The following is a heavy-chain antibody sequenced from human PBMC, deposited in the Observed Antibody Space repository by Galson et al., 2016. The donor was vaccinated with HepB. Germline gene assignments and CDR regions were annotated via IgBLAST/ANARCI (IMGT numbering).Heavy chain of an antibody. Sequence: SLRLSCAASGSMFSDYYMSWIRQAPGRGLGWVSYISSSGTTIYYADSVKGRFTISRDNAKNSLYLKMNSLRAEDTAVYYCAKDQYKIRWLQLPDYYYGVDVWGQGTTVTVSS. CDR3: AKDQYKIRWLQLPDYYYGVDV. D-gene: IGHD5-24*01. V-gene: IGHV3-11*01. J-gene: IGHJ6*02. CDR2: ISSSGTTI. CDR1: GSMFSDYY.